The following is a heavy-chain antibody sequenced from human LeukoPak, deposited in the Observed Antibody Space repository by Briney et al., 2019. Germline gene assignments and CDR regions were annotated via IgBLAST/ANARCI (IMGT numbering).Heavy chain of an antibody. J-gene: IGHJ3*02. Sequence: PSETLSLTCTVSGGSISSGSYYWSWIRQPAGKGLEWIGSIYYSGSTYYNPSLKSRVTISVDTSKNQFSLKLSSVTAADTAVYYCARDPIIWFGELSYAFDIWGQGTMVTVSS. CDR1: GGSISSGSYY. CDR2: IYYSGST. V-gene: IGHV4-39*07. D-gene: IGHD3-10*01. CDR3: ARDPIIWFGELSYAFDI.